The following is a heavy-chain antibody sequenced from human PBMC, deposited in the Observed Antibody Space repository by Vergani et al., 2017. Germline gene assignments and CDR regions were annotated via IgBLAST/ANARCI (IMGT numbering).Heavy chain of an antibody. V-gene: IGHV1-2*02. CDR3: ARHEACSGGSCYSSGFDY. D-gene: IGHD2-15*01. CDR1: GYTFTGYY. Sequence: VQLVPSGAEVKKPGASVKVSCKASGYTFTGYYMHWVRQAPGQGLEWMGWINPNSGGTNYAQKFQGRVTMTRDTSISTAYMELSRLRSDDTAVYYCARHEACSGGSCYSSGFDYWGQGTLVTVSS. CDR2: INPNSGGT. J-gene: IGHJ4*02.